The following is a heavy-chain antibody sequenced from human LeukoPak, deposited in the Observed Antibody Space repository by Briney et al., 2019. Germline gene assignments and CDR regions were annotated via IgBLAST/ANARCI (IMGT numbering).Heavy chain of an antibody. CDR3: ARGFYGNYYYYGMDV. CDR2: IYYSGST. J-gene: IGHJ6*04. CDR1: GGSISSYY. Sequence: PSETLSLTCTVSGGSISSYYWSWIRQPPGKGLEWIGYIYYSGSTNYNPSLKSRVTISVDTSKNQFSLKLSSVTAADTAVYYCARGFYGNYYYYGMDVWGKGTTVTVSS. V-gene: IGHV4-59*01. D-gene: IGHD3-16*01.